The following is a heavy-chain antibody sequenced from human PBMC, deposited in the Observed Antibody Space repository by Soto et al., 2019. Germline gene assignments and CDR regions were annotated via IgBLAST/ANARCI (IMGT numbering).Heavy chain of an antibody. CDR3: ARRSSHHHNMRGMDV. J-gene: IGHJ6*02. D-gene: IGHD6-13*01. CDR2: IYPGDSDT. CDR1: GYSFTSYW. Sequence: PGESLKISCKGSGYSFTSYWIGWVRQMPGKGLEWMGIIYPGDSDTRYSPSFQGQVTISADKSISTAYLQWSSLKASDTAMYYCARRSSHHHNMRGMDVWGQGTTVTVSS. V-gene: IGHV5-51*01.